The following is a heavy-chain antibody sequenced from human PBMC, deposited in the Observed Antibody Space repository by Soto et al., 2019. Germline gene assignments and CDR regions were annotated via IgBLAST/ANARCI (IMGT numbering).Heavy chain of an antibody. D-gene: IGHD2-21*02. CDR3: ARLAYCGGDCYSSWYFEL. J-gene: IGHJ2*01. CDR1: GFTFSSYA. Sequence: QVQLVESGGGVVQPGRSLRLSCAASGFTFSSYAMHWVRQAPGKGLEWVAVISYDGNNKYYADSVKGRFTISRDNSKNTLYLQMNSLRAEDTAVYYCARLAYCGGDCYSSWYFELWGRGTLVTVAS. V-gene: IGHV3-30-3*01. CDR2: ISYDGNNK.